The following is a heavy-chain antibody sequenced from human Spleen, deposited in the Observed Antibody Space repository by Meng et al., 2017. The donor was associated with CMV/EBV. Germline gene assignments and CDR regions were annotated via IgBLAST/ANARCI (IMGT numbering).Heavy chain of an antibody. J-gene: IGHJ5*02. D-gene: IGHD6-13*01. CDR1: FTFTNYA. V-gene: IGHV3-23*01. CDR2: ISGSGGST. CDR3: AKRPRIAAAGMSDWFDP. Sequence: FTFTNYAMGWVRQAPGKGLEWVSAISGSGGSTYYADSVKGRFTISRDRSKNTLYVQMNSLRAEDTAVYYCAKRPRIAAAGMSDWFDPWGQGTLVTVSS.